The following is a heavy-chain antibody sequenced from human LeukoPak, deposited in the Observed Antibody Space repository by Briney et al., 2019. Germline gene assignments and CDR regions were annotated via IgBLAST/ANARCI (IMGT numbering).Heavy chain of an antibody. CDR1: GGTFSSYA. J-gene: IGHJ4*02. D-gene: IGHD5-12*01. Sequence: SVKVSCKASGGTFSSYAISWVRQAPGQGLEWMGGVIPIFGTANYAQKFQGRVTITADESTSTAYMELSGLTSEDTAVYYCASYSGYAQWGQGTLVTVSS. CDR3: ASYSGYAQ. V-gene: IGHV1-69*13. CDR2: VIPIFGTA.